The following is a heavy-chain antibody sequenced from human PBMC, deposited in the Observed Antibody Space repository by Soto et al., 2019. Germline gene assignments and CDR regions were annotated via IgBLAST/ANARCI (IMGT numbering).Heavy chain of an antibody. J-gene: IGHJ5*02. CDR1: GYSFTVHW. D-gene: IGHD3-22*01. CDR3: ARGLSSGYYNWFDP. CDR2: IYPGDSET. V-gene: IGHV5-51*01. Sequence: GESLKISCKGSGYSFTVHWIAWVRQMPGKGLEWMGIIYPGDSETRYSPSFQGQVTISVDKSISTAYPQWSSLKASDTAMYYCARGLSSGYYNWFDPWGQGTQVTVSS.